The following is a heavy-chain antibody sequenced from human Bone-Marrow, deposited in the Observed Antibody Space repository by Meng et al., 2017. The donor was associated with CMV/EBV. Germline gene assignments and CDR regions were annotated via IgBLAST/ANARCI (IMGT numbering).Heavy chain of an antibody. CDR1: GGTFSSYA. Sequence: SVKVSCKASGGTFSSYAISWVRQAPGQGLEWMGGIIPIFGTANYAQKFQGRVTITTDESTSTAYMELSSLRSEDTAVYYCARDPLLAEQQLSTRYYYYYYGIDVWGQGTTVTVSS. CDR2: IIPIFGTA. CDR3: ARDPLLAEQQLSTRYYYYYYGIDV. V-gene: IGHV1-69*05. D-gene: IGHD6-13*01. J-gene: IGHJ6*02.